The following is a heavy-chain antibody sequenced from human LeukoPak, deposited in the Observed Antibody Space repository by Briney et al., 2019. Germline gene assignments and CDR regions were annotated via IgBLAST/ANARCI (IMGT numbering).Heavy chain of an antibody. D-gene: IGHD4-23*01. CDR3: ASEHDYGGEVDAFDI. J-gene: IGHJ3*02. Sequence: SETLSLTCTVSGGSISSGSYYWSWIRQPAGKGLEWIGRIYTSGSTNYNPSLKSRVTISVDTSKNQFSLKLSSVTAADTAVYYCASEHDYGGEVDAFDIWGQGTMVTVSS. CDR2: IYTSGST. V-gene: IGHV4-61*02. CDR1: GGSISSGSYY.